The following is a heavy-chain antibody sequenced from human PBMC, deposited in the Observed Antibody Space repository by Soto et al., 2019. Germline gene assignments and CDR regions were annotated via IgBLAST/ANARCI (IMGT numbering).Heavy chain of an antibody. V-gene: IGHV1-69*01. CDR1: GGTFSSYA. Sequence: QVQLVQSGAEVKKPGSSVKVSCKASGGTFSSYAISWVRQAPGQGLEWMGGIIPIFGTANYAQKFQGRVKITADESTSTAYMELSSLRSEDTAVYYCARGGGYCSSTSCTYYYYGMDVWGQGTTVTVSS. CDR3: ARGGGYCSSTSCTYYYYGMDV. J-gene: IGHJ6*02. D-gene: IGHD2-2*03. CDR2: IIPIFGTA.